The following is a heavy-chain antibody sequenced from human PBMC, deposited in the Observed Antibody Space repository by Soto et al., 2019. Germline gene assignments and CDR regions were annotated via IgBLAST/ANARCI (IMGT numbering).Heavy chain of an antibody. CDR2: INPNGGST. J-gene: IGHJ4*02. V-gene: IGHV1-46*03. D-gene: IGHD4-17*01. Sequence: ASVKVSCKASGCTFTGYYMHWVRQAPGQGLEWMGRINPNGGSTSYAQKFQGRVTMTRDTSTSTVYMELSSLRSEDTAVYYCASGTVTSFDYWGQGTLVTVSS. CDR1: GCTFTGYY. CDR3: ASGTVTSFDY.